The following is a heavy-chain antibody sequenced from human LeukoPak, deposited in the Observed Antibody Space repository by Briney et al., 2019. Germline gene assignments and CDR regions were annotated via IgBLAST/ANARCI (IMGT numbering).Heavy chain of an antibody. CDR3: TRGNMVRGTN. J-gene: IGHJ4*02. D-gene: IGHD3-10*01. Sequence: GGSLRPSCAASGFTFSSNAMTWVRQAPGKGLEWVSTIRGNGGGTHYAESLRGRFTISRDNSKSTVYLQMNSLRAEDTAVYYCTRGNMVRGTNWGQGTLVTVSS. CDR2: IRGNGGGT. V-gene: IGHV3-23*01. CDR1: GFTFSSNA.